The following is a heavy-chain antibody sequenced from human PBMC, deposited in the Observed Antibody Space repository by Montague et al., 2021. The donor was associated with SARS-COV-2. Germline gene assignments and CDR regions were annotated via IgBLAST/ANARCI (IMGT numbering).Heavy chain of an antibody. J-gene: IGHJ4*02. CDR3: ASHRVRYLVLTGYSGRFDF. CDR2: LFYRGDT. CDR1: GDSVSSASHF. V-gene: IGHV4-39*01. Sequence: SETLSLTCLVSGDSVSSASHFWAWIRQSPGKGLEWIGSLFYRGDTYHNPSLKTRLIMSVDTSNNRSPLKLSSVSATDTPVYYCASHRVRYLVLTGYSGRFDFWGQGSLVTVSS. D-gene: IGHD3-9*01.